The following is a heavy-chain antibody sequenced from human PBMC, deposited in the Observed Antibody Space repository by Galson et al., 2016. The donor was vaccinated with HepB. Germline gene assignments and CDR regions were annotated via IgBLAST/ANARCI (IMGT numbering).Heavy chain of an antibody. D-gene: IGHD2-2*01. J-gene: IGHJ4*02. CDR2: LYYNGNT. Sequence: ETLSLTCTVSGGSISTSNYYWSWIRQSPGKGLEWIGSLYYNGNTYYNSSLKSRVTISVGTSDTQFSLKMTSMTASDTAVYYCSRLYPFDFWGQGALVIVSS. CDR1: GGSISTSNYY. CDR3: SRLYPFDF. V-gene: IGHV4-39*01.